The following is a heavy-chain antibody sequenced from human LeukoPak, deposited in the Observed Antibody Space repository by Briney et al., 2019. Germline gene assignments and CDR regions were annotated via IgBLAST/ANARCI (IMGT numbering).Heavy chain of an antibody. D-gene: IGHD5-18*01. CDR3: ARASGYSYGFGLSDAFDI. V-gene: IGHV4-39*01. J-gene: IGHJ3*02. CDR2: IYYSGLT. CDR1: GGSISSSSYY. Sequence: SETLSLTCTVSGGSISSSSYYWGWIRQPPGKGLEWIGSIYYSGLTYYKSSLKSRVIISVDTSKNQFSLKLSSVTAADTAVYYCARASGYSYGFGLSDAFDIWGQGTMVTVSS.